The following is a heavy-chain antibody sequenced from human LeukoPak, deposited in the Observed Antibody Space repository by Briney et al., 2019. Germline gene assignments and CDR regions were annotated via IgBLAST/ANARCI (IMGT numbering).Heavy chain of an antibody. CDR2: IIPILGIA. J-gene: IGHJ6*02. Sequence: ASVKVSCKASGGTFSSYAISWVRQAPGQGLEWMGRIIPILGIANYAQKFQGRVTITEDKSTSTAYMGLSSLRSEDTAVYYCATERGLYCSGGSCYRWPAVYGMDVWGQGTTVTVSS. D-gene: IGHD2-15*01. CDR3: ATERGLYCSGGSCYRWPAVYGMDV. V-gene: IGHV1-69*04. CDR1: GGTFSSYA.